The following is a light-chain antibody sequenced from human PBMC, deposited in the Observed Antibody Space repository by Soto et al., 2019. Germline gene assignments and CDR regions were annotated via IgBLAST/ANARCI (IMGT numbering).Light chain of an antibody. CDR2: KAS. CDR1: QSISSW. CDR3: QQYNDYSRT. J-gene: IGKJ1*01. Sequence: DIQMTQSPSTLSASVGDRVTITCRASQSISSWLAWYQQKPGKAPKFLISKASSLESGVPSRFSGSGSGTEFTLTISSLQPDDFATYYCQQYNDYSRTFGQGTKVEI. V-gene: IGKV1-5*03.